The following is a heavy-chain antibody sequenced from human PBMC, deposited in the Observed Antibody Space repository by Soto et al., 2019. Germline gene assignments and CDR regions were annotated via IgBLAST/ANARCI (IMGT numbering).Heavy chain of an antibody. D-gene: IGHD1-1*01. Sequence: LRLSCVASGFSFATYGIHWVRQAPGKGLQWVALISYEGSNTYYADSVRGRFTISRDNSKNTLYLHMNTLRPEDTGVYYCARVTPGNNLYYFSGLDFWGQGTSVTVSS. V-gene: IGHV3-30-3*01. CDR1: GFSFATYG. CDR2: ISYEGSNT. J-gene: IGHJ6*02. CDR3: ARVTPGNNLYYFSGLDF.